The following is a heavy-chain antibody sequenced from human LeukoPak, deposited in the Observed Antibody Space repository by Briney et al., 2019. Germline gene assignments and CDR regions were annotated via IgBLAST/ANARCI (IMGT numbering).Heavy chain of an antibody. V-gene: IGHV4-4*07. CDR1: GGSINSYY. D-gene: IGHD3-3*01. CDR3: ARQRVAIRGYYFDD. Sequence: PETLSLTCTVSGGSINSYYWSWIRQPAGKGLEWIGRIYSSGNTNYSPSPKSRVTMSVDTSKNHFSLKLRSVTAADTAVYYCARQRVAIRGYYFDDWGQGTLVTVSS. CDR2: IYSSGNT. J-gene: IGHJ4*02.